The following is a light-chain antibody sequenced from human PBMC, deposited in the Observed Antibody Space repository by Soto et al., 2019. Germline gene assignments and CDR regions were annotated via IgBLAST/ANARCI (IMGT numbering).Light chain of an antibody. CDR3: QQYNNRPRFT. V-gene: IGKV3-15*01. CDR2: GAS. Sequence: EIVMTQSPATLSVSPGERATLSCRASQSISTNLAWYQLKPGQAPRFLIYGASTRATGVPARFSGSGSGTEFTLTISSLQSEDFEVYYCQQYNNRPRFTFGPGTKVDIK. J-gene: IGKJ3*01. CDR1: QSISTN.